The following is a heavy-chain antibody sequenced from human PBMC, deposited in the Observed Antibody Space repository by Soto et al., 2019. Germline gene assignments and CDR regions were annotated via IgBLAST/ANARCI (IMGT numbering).Heavy chain of an antibody. J-gene: IGHJ4*02. CDR3: ARGQRFLGTLCYFDY. Sequence: QVQLQESGPGLVKPSETLSLTCTVSGGSISSYYWCWIRQPPGKGLEWIGYIYYSGSTNYNPTLKSRVSISVDTSKNQFSLKLSSVTAADTAVYYCARGQRFLGTLCYFDYWGQGTLVTVSS. CDR1: GGSISSYY. D-gene: IGHD7-27*01. V-gene: IGHV4-59*01. CDR2: IYYSGST.